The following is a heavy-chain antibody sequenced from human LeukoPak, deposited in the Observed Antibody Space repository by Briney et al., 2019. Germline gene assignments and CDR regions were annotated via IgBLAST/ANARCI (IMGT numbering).Heavy chain of an antibody. D-gene: IGHD6-19*01. CDR1: GFTFSSYS. CDR3: ARDSSIAVAGTGFDY. CDR2: ISSSSSYI. V-gene: IGHV3-21*01. Sequence: GGSLRLSCAASGFTFSSYSKNWVRQAPGKGLEWVSSISSSSSYIYYADSVKGRFTISRDNAKNSLYLQVNSLRAEDTAVYYCARDSSIAVAGTGFDYWGQGTLVTVSS. J-gene: IGHJ4*02.